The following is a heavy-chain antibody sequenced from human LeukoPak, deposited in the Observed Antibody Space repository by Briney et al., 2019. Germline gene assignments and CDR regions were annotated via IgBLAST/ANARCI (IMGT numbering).Heavy chain of an antibody. J-gene: IGHJ4*02. CDR1: GFTVISNS. Sequence: TGGSLRLSCTVSGFTVISNSWSWVRQAPGKGLEWVANIKQDGSEKYYVDSVKGRFTISRDNSKNMLYVQMNSLRIEDTAVYYCAKGSPLTSFDYWGQGTLVIVSS. V-gene: IGHV3-7*01. CDR2: IKQDGSEK. CDR3: AKGSPLTSFDY.